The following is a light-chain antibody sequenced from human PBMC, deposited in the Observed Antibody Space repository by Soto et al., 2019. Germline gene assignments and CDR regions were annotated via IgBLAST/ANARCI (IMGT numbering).Light chain of an antibody. J-gene: IGKJ4*01. CDR2: DAS. V-gene: IGKV3-11*01. Sequence: EIELTQSPATLSLSPGERATLSCRASQNINNWLAWYQQKPGQTPRLLIYDASTRATDIPARFSGSGSGTGFTLTISGLEPEDFAVYYCQQRVTWPGTFGGGTKVEIK. CDR3: QQRVTWPGT. CDR1: QNINNW.